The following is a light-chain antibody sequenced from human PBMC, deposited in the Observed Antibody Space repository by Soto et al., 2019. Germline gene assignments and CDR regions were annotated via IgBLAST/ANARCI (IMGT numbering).Light chain of an antibody. CDR2: AAS. V-gene: IGKV3-20*01. J-gene: IGKJ3*01. CDR1: QSINNRY. Sequence: EIELTQSPGTLSLSPGERATLSCRASQSINNRYLAWYQQKPGQAPRLLIYAASSSATGIPDRFSCSGSGSDLTLTISILEPEDFEVYYCQQFGNSPGFTFGPGTKVDIK. CDR3: QQFGNSPGFT.